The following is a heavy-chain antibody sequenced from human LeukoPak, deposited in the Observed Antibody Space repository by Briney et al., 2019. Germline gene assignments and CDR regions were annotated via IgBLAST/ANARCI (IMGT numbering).Heavy chain of an antibody. V-gene: IGHV3-23*01. CDR1: GFTFSSYA. J-gene: IGHJ4*02. Sequence: GGSLRLCCAASGFTFSSYAMSWVRQAAGKGLDWVSVISGSGGSTHYADSVKGRFTISRDNSKNTLYLQMNSLRAEDTAVYYCANESPFLDYWGQGTLVTVSS. CDR3: ANESPFLDY. CDR2: ISGSGGST.